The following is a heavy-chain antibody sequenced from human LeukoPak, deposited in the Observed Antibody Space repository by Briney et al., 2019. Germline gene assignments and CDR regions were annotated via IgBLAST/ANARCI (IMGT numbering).Heavy chain of an antibody. D-gene: IGHD3-22*01. Sequence: SVKVSCKAAGGTLNSYAISWVRQAPGQGLEWMGRIIYRVGTPTYAQKFEGRVSITTDESTGTDYMELRGLRSEDTALYYCARDGLYCDDSSGYEFQHWGQGSLVIVSS. CDR1: GGTLNSYA. CDR3: ARDGLYCDDSSGYEFQH. V-gene: IGHV1-69*05. J-gene: IGHJ1*01. CDR2: IIYRVGTP.